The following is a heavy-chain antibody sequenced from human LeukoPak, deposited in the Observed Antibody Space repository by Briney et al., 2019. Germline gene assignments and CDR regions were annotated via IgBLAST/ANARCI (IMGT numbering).Heavy chain of an antibody. CDR1: GFTFSSYG. V-gene: IGHV3-30*18. CDR3: AKVSYGGNSGAFDI. CDR2: ISYDGSNK. Sequence: GGSLRLSCAASGFTFSSYGMHWVRQAPGKGLEWVAVISYDGSNKYYADSVKGRFTISRDNSKNTLYLQMNSLRAEDTAVYYCAKVSYGGNSGAFDIWGQGTMVTVSS. D-gene: IGHD4-23*01. J-gene: IGHJ3*02.